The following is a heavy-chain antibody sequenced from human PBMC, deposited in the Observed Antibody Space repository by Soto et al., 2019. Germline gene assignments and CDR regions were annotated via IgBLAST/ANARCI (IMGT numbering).Heavy chain of an antibody. D-gene: IGHD2-15*01. CDR2: INHSGST. CDR1: GGSFSGYY. CDR3: ARGRLGYCSGGSCHPGGYYFDY. V-gene: IGHV4-34*01. J-gene: IGHJ4*02. Sequence: QVQLQQWGAGLLKPSETLSLTCAVYGGSFSGYYWSWIRQPPGKGLEWIGEINHSGSTNYNPSLKSRVTLSVDTSKNQFSLKLSSVTAADTAVYYCARGRLGYCSGGSCHPGGYYFDYWGQGTLVTVSS.